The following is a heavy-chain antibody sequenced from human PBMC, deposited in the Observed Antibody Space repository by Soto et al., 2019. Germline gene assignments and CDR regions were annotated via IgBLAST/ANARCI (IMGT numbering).Heavy chain of an antibody. J-gene: IGHJ3*02. V-gene: IGHV3-30*18. CDR3: AKDLIGYCSSTSCYGAFDI. CDR1: GFTFSSYG. CDR2: ISYDGSNK. D-gene: IGHD2-2*01. Sequence: QVQLVESGGGVVQPGRSLRLSCAASGFTFSSYGMHWVRQAPGKGLEWVAVISYDGSNKYYADSVKGRFTISRDNSKNTLYLQMNSLRAEDTAVYYCAKDLIGYCSSTSCYGAFDIWGQGTMVTVSS.